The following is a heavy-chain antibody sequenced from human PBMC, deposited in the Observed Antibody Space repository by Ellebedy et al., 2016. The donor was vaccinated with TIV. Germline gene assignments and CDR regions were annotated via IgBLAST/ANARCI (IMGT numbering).Heavy chain of an antibody. CDR3: ARDVLRRITMVRGVIGAYYFDY. D-gene: IGHD3-10*01. CDR1: GFTFSSYW. Sequence: GESLKISXTASGFTFSSYWMSWVRQAPGRGLEWVASIKQDGSEKKYVDSVKGRFTISRANANNSLYLQMNSLRVEDTAVYYCARDVLRRITMVRGVIGAYYFDYWGQGTLVTVSS. V-gene: IGHV3-7*01. J-gene: IGHJ4*02. CDR2: IKQDGSEK.